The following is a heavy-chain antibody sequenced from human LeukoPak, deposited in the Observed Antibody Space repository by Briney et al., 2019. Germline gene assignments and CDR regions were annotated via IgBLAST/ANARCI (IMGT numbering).Heavy chain of an antibody. D-gene: IGHD3-22*01. Sequence: GGSLRLSCAASGFTFSSYSMNWVRQAPGKGLEWVSSISSSSSYISYADSVKGRFTISRDNAKNSLYLQMNSLRAEDTAVYYCARDEEYYYDSSGYYYSFPLDYWGQGTLVTVSS. CDR1: GFTFSSYS. J-gene: IGHJ4*02. CDR2: ISSSSSYI. CDR3: ARDEEYYYDSSGYYYSFPLDY. V-gene: IGHV3-21*01.